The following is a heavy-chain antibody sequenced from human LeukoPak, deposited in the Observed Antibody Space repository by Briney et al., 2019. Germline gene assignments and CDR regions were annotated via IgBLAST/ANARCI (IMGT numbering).Heavy chain of an antibody. V-gene: IGHV1-2*02. D-gene: IGHD6-13*01. Sequence: ASVKVSCKASGYTFTGYYMHWVRQAPGQGLEWMGWINPNSGGTNYAQKFQGRVTMTRDTSISTAYMELSRLRSDDTAVYYCASRDDWAAAGKGGQREAYFQHWGQGTLVTVSS. J-gene: IGHJ1*01. CDR2: INPNSGGT. CDR1: GYTFTGYY. CDR3: ASRDDWAAAGKGGQREAYFQH.